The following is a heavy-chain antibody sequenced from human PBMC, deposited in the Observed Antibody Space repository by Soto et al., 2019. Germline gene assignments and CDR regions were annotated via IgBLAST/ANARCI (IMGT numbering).Heavy chain of an antibody. V-gene: IGHV3-7*01. CDR1: GFTFSGYW. CDR3: ATAVRGSAWAY. D-gene: IGHD6-19*01. Sequence: EVKLEESGGGLVQTGGSLRLSCAVSGFTFSGYWMRWVRQSPGRGLEGVANIKDDGSQTYYVGSVRGRFTISRDNGQNSLYLHMNSRRVEDTAVYYCATAVRGSAWAYWGQGTLVTVSS. J-gene: IGHJ4*02. CDR2: IKDDGSQT.